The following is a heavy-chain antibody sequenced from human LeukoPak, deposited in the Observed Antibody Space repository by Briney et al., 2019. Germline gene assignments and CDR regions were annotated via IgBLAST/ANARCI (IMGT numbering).Heavy chain of an antibody. Sequence: PSETLSLTCTGSGGSISSSSYYWGWIRQPPGKGLEWIGSIYYSGSTYYNPSLKSRVTISVDTSKNQFSLKLSSVTAADTAVYYCARRMYYDYVWGTRSTRSGFDYWGQGTLVTVSS. CDR2: IYYSGST. J-gene: IGHJ4*02. V-gene: IGHV4-39*01. CDR1: GGSISSSSYY. D-gene: IGHD3-16*01. CDR3: ARRMYYDYVWGTRSTRSGFDY.